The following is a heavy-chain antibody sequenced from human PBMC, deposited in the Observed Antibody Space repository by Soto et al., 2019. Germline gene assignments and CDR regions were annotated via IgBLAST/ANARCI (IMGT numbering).Heavy chain of an antibody. CDR3: ARDGGHDILTGYYYYYYGMDV. CDR2: ISSSSSYI. CDR1: GFTFSSYS. Sequence: KPGGSLRLSCAASGFTFSSYSMNWVRQAPGKGLEWVSSISSSSSYIYYADSVKGRFTISRDNAKNSLYLQMNSLRAEDTAVYYCARDGGHDILTGYYYYYYGMDVWGQGTTVTVSS. J-gene: IGHJ6*02. V-gene: IGHV3-21*01. D-gene: IGHD3-9*01.